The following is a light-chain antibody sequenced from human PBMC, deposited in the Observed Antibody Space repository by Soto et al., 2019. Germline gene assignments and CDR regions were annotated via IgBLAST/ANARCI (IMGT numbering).Light chain of an antibody. Sequence: EIVLTQSPATLSLSPGKTATLSCRASQSVSTYLAWYQHKPGQAPRLLIYAASNRATGIPARFSGSGSGTDFTLTISSLEPEDFAVYYCQQRGTWPPFTFGPGTKVDVK. J-gene: IGKJ3*01. CDR3: QQRGTWPPFT. V-gene: IGKV3-11*01. CDR1: QSVSTY. CDR2: AAS.